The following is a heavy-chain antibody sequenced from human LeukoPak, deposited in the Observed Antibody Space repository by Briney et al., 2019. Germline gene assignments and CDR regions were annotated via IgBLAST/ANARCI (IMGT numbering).Heavy chain of an antibody. V-gene: IGHV3-7*01. Sequence: PGGSLRLSCAASGFTFSSYWMSWVRQAPGKGLEWVANIKQDGSEKYYVDSVKGRFTISRDNAKNSLYLQMNSLRAEDTAVYYCARRLGIAVAGSSDYYYDMDVWGQGTTVTVSS. D-gene: IGHD6-19*01. CDR2: IKQDGSEK. J-gene: IGHJ6*02. CDR1: GFTFSSYW. CDR3: ARRLGIAVAGSSDYYYDMDV.